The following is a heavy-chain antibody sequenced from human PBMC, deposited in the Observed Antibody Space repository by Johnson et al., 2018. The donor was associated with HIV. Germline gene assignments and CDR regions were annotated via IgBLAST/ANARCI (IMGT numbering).Heavy chain of an antibody. CDR3: ARDRRYYDSSGYYHDAFVI. V-gene: IGHV3-66*01. CDR2: IYSGGRT. Sequence: VQLVESGGGLVQPGGSLRLSCAASGFTFSSYAMSWVRQAPGKGLEWVSVIYSGGRTYYADSVEGIFTISRDNSKNTLYLQMNSLRAEDTAVYFCARDRRYYDSSGYYHDAFVIWGQGTMVTVSS. J-gene: IGHJ3*02. D-gene: IGHD3-22*01. CDR1: GFTFSSYA.